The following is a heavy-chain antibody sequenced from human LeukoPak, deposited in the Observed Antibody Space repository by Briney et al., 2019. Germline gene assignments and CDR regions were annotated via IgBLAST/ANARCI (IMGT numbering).Heavy chain of an antibody. CDR3: AKDLGY. J-gene: IGHJ4*02. V-gene: IGHV3-30*02. CDR1: GFTFSSYG. Sequence: PGGSLRLSCAASGFTFSSYGMHWVRQAPGKGLEWVAFIRYDGSNKYYADSVKGRFAISRDNSKNTLYLQMNSLRAEDTAVYYCAKDLGYWGQGTLVTVSS. CDR2: IRYDGSNK. D-gene: IGHD3-16*01.